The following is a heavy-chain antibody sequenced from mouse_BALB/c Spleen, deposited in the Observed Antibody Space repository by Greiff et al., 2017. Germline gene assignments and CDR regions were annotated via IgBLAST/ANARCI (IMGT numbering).Heavy chain of an antibody. CDR3: TPFYSYWYFDV. V-gene: IGHV6-6*02. CDR2: IRLKSNNYAT. Sequence: EVKLVESGGGLVQPGGSMKLSCVASGFTFSNYWMNWVRQSPEKGLEWVAEIRLKSNNYATHYAESVKGRFTISRDDSKSSVYLQMNNLRAEDTGIYYCTPFYSYWYFDVWGAGTTVTVSS. CDR1: GFTFSNYW. D-gene: IGHD2-1*01. J-gene: IGHJ1*01.